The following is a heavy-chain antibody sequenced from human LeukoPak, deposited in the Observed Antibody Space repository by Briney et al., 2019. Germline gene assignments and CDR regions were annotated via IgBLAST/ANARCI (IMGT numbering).Heavy chain of an antibody. J-gene: IGHJ4*02. CDR1: GFTFSNYA. D-gene: IGHD2-2*03. V-gene: IGHV3-48*04. CDR2: ISLTGSPI. CDR3: AGYCSSVSCRNIDY. Sequence: PGGSLRLSCAASGFTFSNYAMNWVRQAPGRGLEWISFISLTGSPISYADSVRGRFTISRDNAENSLYLQMNSLRAEDTAVYYCAGYCSSVSCRNIDYWGQGTLVTVSS.